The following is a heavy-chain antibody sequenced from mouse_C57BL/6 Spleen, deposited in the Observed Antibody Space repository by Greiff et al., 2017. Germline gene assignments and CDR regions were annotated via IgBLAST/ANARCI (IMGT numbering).Heavy chain of an antibody. CDR2: FRNKANGYTT. Sequence: EVKLVESGGGLVQPGGSLSLSCAASGFTFTDYYMSWVRQPQGKALEWLGFFRNKANGYTTEYSASVQGRFTIASDNSQSILYLQMNALRAEDSATYYCARWGNYVDWFAYWGQGTLVTVSA. CDR3: ARWGNYVDWFAY. D-gene: IGHD2-4*01. CDR1: GFTFTDYY. V-gene: IGHV7-3*01. J-gene: IGHJ3*01.